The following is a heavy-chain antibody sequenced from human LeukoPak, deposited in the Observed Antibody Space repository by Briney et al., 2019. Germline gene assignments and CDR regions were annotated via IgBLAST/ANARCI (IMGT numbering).Heavy chain of an antibody. CDR1: GGSISSSSYY. V-gene: IGHV4-39*01. D-gene: IGHD5-18*01. CDR2: DDYSGST. J-gene: IGHJ4*02. CDR3: ARHNSARYNYGYDY. Sequence: SETLSLTCTVSGGSISSSSYYWGWIGQTPGKGLEWIGRDDYSGSTYNNPSLQSRVTISVGTSKNQSSLRMNSVTAADTSVYFCARHNSARYNYGYDYWGQGTLVTVSS.